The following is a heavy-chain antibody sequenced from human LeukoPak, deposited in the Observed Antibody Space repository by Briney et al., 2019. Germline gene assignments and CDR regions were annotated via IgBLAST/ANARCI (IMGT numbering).Heavy chain of an antibody. CDR1: GFTFSSYW. CDR2: IKQDGSEK. Sequence: GGSLRLSCAASGFTFSSYWMSWVRQAPGKGLEWVANIKQDGSEKYYVDSVKGRFTISRDNAKNSLYLQMNSLRAEDTAVYYCATDGEIAAAGTIPFLIWGQGTMVTVSS. CDR3: ATDGEIAAAGTIPFLI. D-gene: IGHD6-13*01. V-gene: IGHV3-7*01. J-gene: IGHJ3*02.